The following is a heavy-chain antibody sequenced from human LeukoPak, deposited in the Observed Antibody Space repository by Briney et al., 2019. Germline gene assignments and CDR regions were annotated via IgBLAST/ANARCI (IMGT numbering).Heavy chain of an antibody. CDR2: IKSDGSEK. CDR1: GFTFSSYS. V-gene: IGHV3-7*01. D-gene: IGHD1-1*01. CDR3: ARYCTFRTCSGTKFDS. J-gene: IGHJ4*02. Sequence: GGSLRLSCAASGFTFSSYSMNWVRQAPGKGLEWVANIKSDGSEKYYLDSVKGRFTISRDNAKNSLYLQMNSLRAEDSAMYYCARYCTFRTCSGTKFDSWGQGTLVTVSS.